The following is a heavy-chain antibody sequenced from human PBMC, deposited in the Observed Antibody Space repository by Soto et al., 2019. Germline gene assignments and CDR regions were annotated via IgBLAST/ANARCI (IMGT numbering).Heavy chain of an antibody. CDR2: ISGSTGKT. Sequence: GGSLRLSCAASGFTFRTYAMSWVRQAPGKGLEWVSVISGSTGKTYYAGSVKGRFTISRDNSKNTLSLQMNSLRGEDTAVYFCAKNRGSGSPYYYNMEVWGQGTMVTVSS. CDR3: AKNRGSGSPYYYNMEV. D-gene: IGHD3-10*01. CDR1: GFTFRTYA. J-gene: IGHJ6*02. V-gene: IGHV3-23*01.